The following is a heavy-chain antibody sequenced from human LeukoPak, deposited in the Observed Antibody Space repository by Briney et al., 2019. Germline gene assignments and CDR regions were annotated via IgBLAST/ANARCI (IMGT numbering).Heavy chain of an antibody. J-gene: IGHJ6*03. Sequence: GGSLRLSCAASGFTFSSYGMHWVRQAPGKGLEWVAFIRYDGSNKYYADSVKGRFTISRDNSKNTLYLQMNSLRAEDAAVYYCAKAIYGSGSYWGLYYYYYMDVWGKGTTVTISS. D-gene: IGHD3-10*01. CDR3: AKAIYGSGSYWGLYYYYYMDV. CDR2: IRYDGSNK. CDR1: GFTFSSYG. V-gene: IGHV3-30*02.